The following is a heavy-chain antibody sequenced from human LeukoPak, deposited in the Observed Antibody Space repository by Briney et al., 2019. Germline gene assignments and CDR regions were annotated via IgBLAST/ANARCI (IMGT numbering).Heavy chain of an antibody. CDR1: GYTFTGYY. CDR3: ARGHDFWSGYLSH. D-gene: IGHD3-3*01. CDR2: INPNNGGT. Sequence: ASVKVSCKASGYTFTGYYMHWVRQAPGQGLEWMGWINPNNGGTNYAQKFQGRVNMTRDTSIRTAYMEMSRLRSDDTAVYYCARGHDFWSGYLSHWGQGTLVTVSS. V-gene: IGHV1-2*02. J-gene: IGHJ4*02.